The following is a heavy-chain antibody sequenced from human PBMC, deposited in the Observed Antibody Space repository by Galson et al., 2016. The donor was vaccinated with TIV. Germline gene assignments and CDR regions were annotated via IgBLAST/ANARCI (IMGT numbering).Heavy chain of an antibody. J-gene: IGHJ3*02. V-gene: IGHV4-59*01. D-gene: IGHD7-27*01. CDR3: ARDLGLGAFDI. Sequence: QVQLQESGPGLVKPSETLSLTCTVSSDSTINYYLSWIRQPPGKGLEWIEYISDSGRSTENPSLKSRVTISVDTSKKQISLKLKSVTAADTAMYYCARDLGLGAFDIWGQGTMVTVSS. CDR1: SDSTINYY. CDR2: ISDSGRS.